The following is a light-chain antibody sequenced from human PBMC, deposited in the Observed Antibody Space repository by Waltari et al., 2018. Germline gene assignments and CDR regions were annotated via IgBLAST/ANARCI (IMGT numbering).Light chain of an antibody. CDR2: DTS. Sequence: EIVLTQSPATLSLSPGARATLSCRASQSVGNYLAWYQQTPGLAPRLLIYDTSNRATGIPARFSGSGSGTDFTLTISSLEPEDFAFYYCQQGRSWPPVTFGQGTRLEIK. CDR3: QQGRSWPPVT. J-gene: IGKJ5*01. CDR1: QSVGNY. V-gene: IGKV3-11*01.